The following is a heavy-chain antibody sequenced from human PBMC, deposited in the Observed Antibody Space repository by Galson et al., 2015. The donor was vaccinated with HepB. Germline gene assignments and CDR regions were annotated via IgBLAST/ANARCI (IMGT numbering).Heavy chain of an antibody. CDR2: TYYRSKWYN. Sequence: CAISGDSVSSNSAAWNWIRQSPSRGLEWLGRTYYRSKWYNDYAVSVKSRITINPDTSKNQFSLQLNSVTPEDTAVYYCAREPLVVVPAAMFYYYSGMDVSGQGTTVTVSS. CDR3: AREPLVVVPAAMFYYYSGMDV. D-gene: IGHD2-2*01. V-gene: IGHV6-1*01. J-gene: IGHJ6*02. CDR1: GDSVSSNSAA.